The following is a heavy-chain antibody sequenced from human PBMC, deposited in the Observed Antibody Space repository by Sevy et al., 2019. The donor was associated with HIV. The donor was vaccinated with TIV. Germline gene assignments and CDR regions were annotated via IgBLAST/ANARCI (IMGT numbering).Heavy chain of an antibody. CDR1: GYTFTNYH. D-gene: IGHD6-19*01. J-gene: IGHJ4*02. Sequence: ASVKVSCKTSGYTFTNYHVNWVRQAPGQGLEWMGCISANSGNTRSPQKFHDRVTMTTDSSTSTAYMELTNLMSDDTAVYYCAILSMAVSGKNYWSDYWGQGTLVTVSS. CDR3: AILSMAVSGKNYWSDY. CDR2: ISANSGNT. V-gene: IGHV1-18*01.